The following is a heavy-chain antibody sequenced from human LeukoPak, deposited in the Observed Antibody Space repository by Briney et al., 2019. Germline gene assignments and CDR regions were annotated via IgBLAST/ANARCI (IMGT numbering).Heavy chain of an antibody. Sequence: SETLSLTCAVYGGSFSNYYWSWIRQPPGEGLEWIGEIHHSGSTNYNPSLKSRVTISVDTSKNQFSLKLSSVTAADTAVYYWAELGITMIGGVWGKGTTVTISS. V-gene: IGHV4-34*01. CDR1: GGSFSNYY. D-gene: IGHD3-10*02. CDR3: AELGITMIGGV. CDR2: IHHSGST. J-gene: IGHJ6*04.